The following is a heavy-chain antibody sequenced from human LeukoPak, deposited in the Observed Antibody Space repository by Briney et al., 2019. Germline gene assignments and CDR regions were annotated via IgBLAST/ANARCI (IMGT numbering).Heavy chain of an antibody. CDR1: GFTFSSYG. V-gene: IGHV3-33*06. Sequence: PGRSLRLSCAASGFTFSSYGMHWVRQAPGKGLEWVAVIWNDGSHEYYADSEKGRFTISRDNSRNTVHLQMNSLRAEDTAVYYCAKDATKYGDSHFDCWGQGTLVTVSS. D-gene: IGHD4-17*01. CDR3: AKDATKYGDSHFDC. CDR2: IWNDGSHE. J-gene: IGHJ4*02.